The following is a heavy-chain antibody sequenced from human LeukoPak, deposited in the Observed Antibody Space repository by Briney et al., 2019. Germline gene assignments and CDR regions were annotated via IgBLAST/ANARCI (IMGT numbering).Heavy chain of an antibody. CDR2: ISFDGKNK. CDR3: ARGAVYSTAWYNWFDP. J-gene: IGHJ5*02. CDR1: GFIFSNYA. V-gene: IGHV3-30*04. Sequence: GPLRLSCVASGFIFSNYAIHWVRQAPGKGLEWVAVISFDGKNKYHADSVKGRFTISRDNSKDTLSLEMNSLRAEDTAVYYCARGAVYSTAWYNWFDPWGQGTLVTVFS. D-gene: IGHD2-2*02.